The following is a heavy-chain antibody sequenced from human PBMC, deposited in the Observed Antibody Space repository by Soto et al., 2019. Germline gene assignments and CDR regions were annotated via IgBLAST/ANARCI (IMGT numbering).Heavy chain of an antibody. CDR1: GFTFSRYG. Sequence: QVQLVESGGGVVQPGRSLRLSCAASGFTFSRYGMHWVRQAPVKGLEWVAIISYDGSNKYYADSVKGRFTISRDNSKNTLYLQMDSLRPEDTAVYYCAKGYSGYDSTFDYWGQGTLVTVSS. J-gene: IGHJ4*02. CDR3: AKGYSGYDSTFDY. CDR2: ISYDGSNK. D-gene: IGHD5-12*01. V-gene: IGHV3-30*18.